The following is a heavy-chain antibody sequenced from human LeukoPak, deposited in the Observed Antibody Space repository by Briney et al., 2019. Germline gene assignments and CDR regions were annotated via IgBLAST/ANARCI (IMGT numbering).Heavy chain of an antibody. V-gene: IGHV4-59*01. Sequence: SETLSLTCTVSGGSISRYYWSWIRQPPGKGLEWFGYISDSGTTNYNPSLKSRVTISVDTSKKEFSLKLSSVTAADTAVYYCARVSWFPGTSYYYMDVWGKGTTVTVSS. CDR3: ARVSWFPGTSYYYMDV. CDR1: GGSISRYY. D-gene: IGHD1-1*01. CDR2: ISDSGTT. J-gene: IGHJ6*03.